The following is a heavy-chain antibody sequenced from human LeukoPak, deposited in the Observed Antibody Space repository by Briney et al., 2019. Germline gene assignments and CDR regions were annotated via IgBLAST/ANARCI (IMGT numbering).Heavy chain of an antibody. CDR2: LYSGGST. D-gene: IGHD6-19*01. CDR3: ARGIPVASTYYFDY. CDR1: GFTVSSNY. V-gene: IGHV3-66*02. J-gene: IGHJ4*02. Sequence: RGSLRLSCAASGFTVSSNYMSWVRQAPGKGLEWVSVLYSGGSTYYADSVKGRFSVSRDNSKNTLYLQMNSLRTEDTAVYYCARGIPVASTYYFDYWGQGTLVTVSS.